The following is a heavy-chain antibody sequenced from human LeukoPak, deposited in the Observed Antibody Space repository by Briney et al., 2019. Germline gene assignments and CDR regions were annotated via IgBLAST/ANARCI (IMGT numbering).Heavy chain of an antibody. D-gene: IGHD6-19*01. CDR2: IWYDGSNK. J-gene: IGHJ5*02. Sequence: PGGSLRLSCAASGFTFSSYGMHWVRQAPGKGLEWVAVIWYDGSNKYYADSVKGRFTISRDNSKNTLYLQMNSLRAEDTAVYYCARDQAQWQYRWFDPWGQGTLVTVSS. CDR1: GFTFSSYG. V-gene: IGHV3-33*08. CDR3: ARDQAQWQYRWFDP.